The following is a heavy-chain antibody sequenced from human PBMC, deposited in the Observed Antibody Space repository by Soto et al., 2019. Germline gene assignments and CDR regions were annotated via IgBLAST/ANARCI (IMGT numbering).Heavy chain of an antibody. CDR3: ARHCSSTSCYMGYDY. J-gene: IGHJ4*02. Sequence: GSLRLSCADSGFTFSSYSMNWVRQAPGKGLEWVSSISSSSSYIYYADSVKGRFTISRDNAKNSLYLQMNSLRAEDTAVYYCARHCSSTSCYMGYDYWGQGTLVTVSS. CDR2: ISSSSSYI. CDR1: GFTFSSYS. D-gene: IGHD2-2*02. V-gene: IGHV3-21*01.